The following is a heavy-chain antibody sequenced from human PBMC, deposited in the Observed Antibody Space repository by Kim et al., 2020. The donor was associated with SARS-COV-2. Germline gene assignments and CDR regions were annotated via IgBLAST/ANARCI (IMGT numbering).Heavy chain of an antibody. J-gene: IGHJ4*02. V-gene: IGHV3-23*01. Sequence: GGSLRLSCAASGFTFSSYAMNWVRQAPGKGLEWVSVISGSGGSTYYADSVKGRFTISRDNSKNTLYLQMNSLRAEDTAVYYCAKDGSGSYDFGNWGQGTLVTVSS. D-gene: IGHD3-10*01. CDR3: AKDGSGSYDFGN. CDR1: GFTFSSYA. CDR2: ISGSGGST.